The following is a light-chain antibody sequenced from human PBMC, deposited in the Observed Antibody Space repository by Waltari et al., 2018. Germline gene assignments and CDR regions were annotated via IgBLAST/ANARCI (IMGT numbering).Light chain of an antibody. J-gene: IGKJ4*01. CDR3: QQSYTTPPT. V-gene: IGKV1-39*01. CDR1: QSISDY. CDR2: GAS. Sequence: DIQMTQSPSSLSASVGDRVTITCRASQSISDYLKWYQQKPGEAPQLLIYGASSLQRGVPSRFSGSGLGTDFTLTISSLQPEDFATYYCQQSYTTPPTFGGGTKVEIK.